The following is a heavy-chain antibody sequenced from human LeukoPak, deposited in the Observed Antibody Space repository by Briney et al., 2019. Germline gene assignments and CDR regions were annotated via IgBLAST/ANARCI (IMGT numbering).Heavy chain of an antibody. CDR2: INSDGSST. D-gene: IGHD3-22*01. Sequence: GGSLRLSCAASGFTFSSYWMHWVRQAPGKGLVWVSRINSDGSSTTYADSVKGRFTISRDNAKNTLYLQMNSLRAEDTAVYYCARDRGVGYYDSSGEFDPWGQGTLVTVSS. V-gene: IGHV3-74*01. J-gene: IGHJ5*02. CDR3: ARDRGVGYYDSSGEFDP. CDR1: GFTFSSYW.